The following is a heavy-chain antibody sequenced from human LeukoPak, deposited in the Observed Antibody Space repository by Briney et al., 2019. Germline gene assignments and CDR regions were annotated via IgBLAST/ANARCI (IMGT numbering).Heavy chain of an antibody. Sequence: TGGSLRLSCTASGLTFSTSGFNWVRQAPGKGLEWVASIGPTGSDRYHADSIKGRFTISRDNANNFLYLQMNSLRAEDTAVYYCATETNGRHYDYWGQGTLLTVSS. CDR1: GLTFSTSG. D-gene: IGHD1-14*01. CDR3: ATETNGRHYDY. J-gene: IGHJ4*02. V-gene: IGHV3-21*06. CDR2: IGPTGSDR.